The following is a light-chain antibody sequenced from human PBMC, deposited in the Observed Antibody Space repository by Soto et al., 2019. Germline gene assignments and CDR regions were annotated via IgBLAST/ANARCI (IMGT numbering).Light chain of an antibody. V-gene: IGLV2-8*01. CDR1: SSDVGDYNY. Sequence: QSALTQPPSASGSPGQSVTISCTGTSSDVGDYNYVSWYQQHPGKAPKLMIYEVTKRPSGVPDRFSGSKSGNTASLTVSGLQAEDEADYYSSSYAGSNNWVFGGGTQLTVL. CDR2: EVT. J-gene: IGLJ3*02. CDR3: SSYAGSNNWV.